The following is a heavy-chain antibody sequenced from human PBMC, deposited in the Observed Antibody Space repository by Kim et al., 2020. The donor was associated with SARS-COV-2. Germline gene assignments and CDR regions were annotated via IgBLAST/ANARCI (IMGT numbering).Heavy chain of an antibody. CDR2: ISSSGSTI. CDR1: GFTFSSYE. V-gene: IGHV3-48*03. D-gene: IGHD3-22*01. Sequence: GGSLRLSCAASGFTFSSYEMNWVRQAPGKGLEWVSYISSSGSTIYYADSVKGRFTISRDNAKNSLYLQMNSLRAEDTAVYYCARSHRYYYYDSSGYPNWFDPWGQGTLVTVSS. J-gene: IGHJ5*02. CDR3: ARSHRYYYYDSSGYPNWFDP.